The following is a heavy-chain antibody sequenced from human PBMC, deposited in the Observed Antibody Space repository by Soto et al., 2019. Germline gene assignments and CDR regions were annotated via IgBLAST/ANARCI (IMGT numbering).Heavy chain of an antibody. J-gene: IGHJ4*02. CDR2: IYYSGST. D-gene: IGHD3-22*01. V-gene: IGHV4-31*03. Sequence: QVQLQESGPGLVKPSQTLSLTCTVSGGSISSGGYYWSWIRQHPGKGLEWIGYIYYSGSTYYNPSLKSRVTISVETSKNQFSLKLSSVTAADTAVYYCASSNTNYYDSSGEFDYWGQGTLVTVSS. CDR3: ASSNTNYYDSSGEFDY. CDR1: GGSISSGGYY.